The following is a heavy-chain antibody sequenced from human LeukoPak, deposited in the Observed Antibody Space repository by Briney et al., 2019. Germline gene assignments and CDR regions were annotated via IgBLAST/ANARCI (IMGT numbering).Heavy chain of an antibody. CDR1: GFSFSGHW. V-gene: IGHV3-74*01. CDR3: ARGPNSNWSGLDF. Sequence: RPGGSLRLSCTASGFSFSGHWMHWARQLPGKGLVWVSRISPTGSTTSYADSVKGRFTVSRDNAKNTLYLQVNSLRAEDTAVYYCARGPNSNWSGLDFWGQGTLLTVSS. J-gene: IGHJ4*02. CDR2: ISPTGSTT. D-gene: IGHD6-6*01.